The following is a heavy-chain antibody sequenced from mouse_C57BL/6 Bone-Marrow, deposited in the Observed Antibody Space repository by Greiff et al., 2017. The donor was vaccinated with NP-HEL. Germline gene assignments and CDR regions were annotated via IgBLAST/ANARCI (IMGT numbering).Heavy chain of an antibody. J-gene: IGHJ2*01. CDR2: IDPSDSET. Sequence: VKLQQPGAELVRPGSSVKLSCKASGYTFTSYWMHWVKQRPIQGLEWIGNIDPSDSETHYNQKFKDKATLTVDKSSSTAYMQLSSLTSEDSAVYYCARYWYFDYWGQGTTLTVSS. CDR3: ARYWYFDY. V-gene: IGHV1-52*01. D-gene: IGHD4-1*01. CDR1: GYTFTSYW.